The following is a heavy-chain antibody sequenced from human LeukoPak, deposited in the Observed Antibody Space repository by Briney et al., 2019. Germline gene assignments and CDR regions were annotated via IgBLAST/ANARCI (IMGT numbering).Heavy chain of an antibody. CDR3: ARDYGDFSYYFDY. Sequence: ASVKVSCKAPGYTFTGYYMHWVRQAPGQGLEWMGRINPNSGGTNYAQKFQGRVTMTRDTSISTAYMELSRLRSDDTAVYYCARDYGDFSYYFDYWGQGTLVTVSS. J-gene: IGHJ4*02. D-gene: IGHD4-17*01. CDR2: INPNSGGT. CDR1: GYTFTGYY. V-gene: IGHV1-2*06.